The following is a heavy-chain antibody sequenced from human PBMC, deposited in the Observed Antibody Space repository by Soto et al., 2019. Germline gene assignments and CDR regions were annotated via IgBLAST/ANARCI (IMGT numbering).Heavy chain of an antibody. CDR2: IYTSGSP. D-gene: IGHD6-13*01. Sequence: SETLSLTCTVSGGSISSYCWSWIRQPAGRGLEWIGRIYTSGSPNYNPSLKSRVTMSVDPSKNQFSLKLSSVTAADTAVYYCARVSRSGGYSSSWYSGYYGMDVGGQGTTVTVSS. CDR3: ARVSRSGGYSSSWYSGYYGMDV. J-gene: IGHJ6*02. V-gene: IGHV4-4*07. CDR1: GGSISSYC.